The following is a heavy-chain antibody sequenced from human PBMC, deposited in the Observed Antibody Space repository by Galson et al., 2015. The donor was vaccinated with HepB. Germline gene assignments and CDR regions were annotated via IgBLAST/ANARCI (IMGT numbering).Heavy chain of an antibody. CDR3: AREGVYGDYVGFAQFFGVDV. Sequence: SVKVSCKASGYRFTTYGISWVRQAPGRGLEWMGWISVRTGDTNLVQNLEDRVTMTIDTSTNTVYMELRSLRSDDTAIYYCAREGVYGDYVGFAQFFGVDVWGQWTSVIVSS. V-gene: IGHV1-18*04. D-gene: IGHD4-17*01. CDR1: GYRFTTYG. J-gene: IGHJ6*02. CDR2: ISVRTGDT.